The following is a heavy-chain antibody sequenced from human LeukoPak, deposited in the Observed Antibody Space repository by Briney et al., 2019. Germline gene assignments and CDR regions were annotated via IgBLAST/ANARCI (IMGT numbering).Heavy chain of an antibody. CDR1: GFTFSSYW. CDR3: AKDPYYDSSH. D-gene: IGHD3-22*01. CDR2: ISGSGGST. V-gene: IGHV3-23*01. J-gene: IGHJ4*02. Sequence: GGSLRLSCAASGFTFSSYWMHWVRQAPGKGLEWVSAISGSGGSTYYADSVKGRFTISRDNSKNTLYLQMNSLRAEDTAVYYCAKDPYYDSSHWGQGTLVTVSS.